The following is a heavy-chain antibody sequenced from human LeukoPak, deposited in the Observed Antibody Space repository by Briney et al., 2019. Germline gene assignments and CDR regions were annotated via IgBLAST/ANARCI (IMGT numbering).Heavy chain of an antibody. CDR2: ISYDGSNK. V-gene: IGHV3-30*18. J-gene: IGHJ3*02. CDR1: GFTFSSYG. Sequence: GGSLRLSCAASGFTFSSYGMHWVRQAPGKGLKWVAVISYDGSNKYYADSVKGRFTISRDNSKNTLYLQMNSLRAEDTAVYYCAKDKGHERWLPIQGAFDIWGQGTMVTVSP. D-gene: IGHD5-24*01. CDR3: AKDKGHERWLPIQGAFDI.